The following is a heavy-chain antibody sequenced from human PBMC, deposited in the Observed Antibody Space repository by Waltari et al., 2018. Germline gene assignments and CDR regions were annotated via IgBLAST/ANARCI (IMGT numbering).Heavy chain of an antibody. V-gene: IGHV4-38-2*02. CDR2: IYHSGSN. CDR3: ATYSSSWSAFDY. CDR1: GYSISSGYY. Sequence: QVQLQESGPGLVKPSETLSLTCTVSGYSISSGYYWGWIRQPPGKGLEWIGNIYHSGSNYYNPSLKSRLTISVDTSKNQFSLKLSSVTAADTAVYYCATYSSSWSAFDYWGQGTLVTVSS. D-gene: IGHD6-13*01. J-gene: IGHJ4*02.